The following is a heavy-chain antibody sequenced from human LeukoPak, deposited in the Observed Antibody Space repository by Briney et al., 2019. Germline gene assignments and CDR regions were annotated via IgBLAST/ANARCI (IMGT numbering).Heavy chain of an antibody. Sequence: SETLSLTCSVSGGSISGYYWTWIRQPAGKGLEWIGRVYTSGSTHYNPSLKTRLTMSVDTSKNQFSLKLSSVTAAETAVYYCARLITGTTKAFDIWGQGTMVTVSS. D-gene: IGHD1-7*01. CDR3: ARLITGTTKAFDI. CDR2: VYTSGST. J-gene: IGHJ3*02. CDR1: GGSISGYY. V-gene: IGHV4-4*07.